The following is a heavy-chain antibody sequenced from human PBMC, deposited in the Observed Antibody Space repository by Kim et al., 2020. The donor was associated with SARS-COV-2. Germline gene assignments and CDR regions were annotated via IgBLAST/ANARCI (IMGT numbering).Heavy chain of an antibody. V-gene: IGHV4-4*07. J-gene: IGHJ5*02. CDR3: VRSMRMSGGTSYRFDP. CDR1: GASITTFS. Sequence: SETLSLTCTVSGASITTFSWAWIRQSAGKGPEWIGHIYTTGTTTYNPSLTSRLTISRDTSKNQFSLKLTSVTAADTAIYYCVRSMRMSGGTSYRFDPWG. D-gene: IGHD3-16*02. CDR2: IYTTGTT.